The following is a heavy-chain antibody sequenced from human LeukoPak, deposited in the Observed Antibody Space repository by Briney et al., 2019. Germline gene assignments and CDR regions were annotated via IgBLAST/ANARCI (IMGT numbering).Heavy chain of an antibody. Sequence: SETLSLTCTVSDGSINSYYWSWIRQPPGKGLEWIGYIYYSGRHNYNPTLKNRVTMSVDTSKNQVSLKLTSVTAADTAVYYCARTLSWFDPWGQGTLVTVSS. CDR3: ARTLSWFDP. D-gene: IGHD2/OR15-2a*01. CDR1: DGSINSYY. J-gene: IGHJ5*02. CDR2: IYYSGRH. V-gene: IGHV4-59*12.